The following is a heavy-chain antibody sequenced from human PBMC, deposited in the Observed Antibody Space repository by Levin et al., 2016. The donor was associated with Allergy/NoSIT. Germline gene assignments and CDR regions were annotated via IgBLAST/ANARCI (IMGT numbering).Heavy chain of an antibody. D-gene: IGHD4-17*01. CDR3: ARAGDYDAFDI. J-gene: IGHJ3*02. Sequence: WIRQPPGKGLEWVANIKQDGSEKYYVDSVKGRFTISRDNAKNSLYLQMNSLRAEDTAVYYCARAGDYDAFDIWGQGTMVTVSS. V-gene: IGHV3-7*01. CDR2: IKQDGSEK.